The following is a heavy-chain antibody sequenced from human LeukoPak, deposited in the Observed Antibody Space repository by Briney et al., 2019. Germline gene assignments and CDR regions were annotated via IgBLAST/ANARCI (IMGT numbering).Heavy chain of an antibody. J-gene: IGHJ3*02. V-gene: IGHV3-48*03. D-gene: IGHD5-12*01. Sequence: PGGSLSLSCAASGITFSTYEMAWVRQAPGKGLEWVAYISRSGGNIYYADSVKGRFTISRDNAKNSLYLQMNSLRAEDTAVYYCARDGDSGYPAPFDIWGQGTMVTVSS. CDR1: GITFSTYE. CDR2: ISRSGGNI. CDR3: ARDGDSGYPAPFDI.